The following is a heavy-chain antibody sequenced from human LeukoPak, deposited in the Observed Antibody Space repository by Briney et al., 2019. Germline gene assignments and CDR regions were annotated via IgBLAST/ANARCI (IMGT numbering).Heavy chain of an antibody. CDR2: ISGSGNST. V-gene: IGHV3-23*01. J-gene: IGHJ5*02. D-gene: IGHD3-3*01. CDR3: ARDGYQVPTTFGTFDP. CDR1: GFTFSNYA. Sequence: PGGSLRLSCAASGFTFSNYAMSWVRQAPGKGLEWVSAISGSGNSTYYADSVKGRFTISRDDAKNSLYLQMNSLRAEDTAIYYCARDGYQVPTTFGTFDPWGQGTLVTVSS.